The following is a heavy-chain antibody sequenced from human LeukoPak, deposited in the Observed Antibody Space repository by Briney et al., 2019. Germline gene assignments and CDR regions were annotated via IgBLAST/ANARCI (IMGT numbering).Heavy chain of an antibody. V-gene: IGHV3-7*05. CDR2: INRDGTQK. D-gene: IGHD4-17*01. CDR1: GFTLSTFW. Sequence: GGCLRLSCTLSGFTLSTFWMNWVRQAPGRGRGWVATINRDGTQKHYVGSVKRRLTISRDNAKNLLYPQMNSLRAEDTAAYYCARDPAVTNVHDAFDMWGQGTMVTVSS. CDR3: ARDPAVTNVHDAFDM. J-gene: IGHJ3*02.